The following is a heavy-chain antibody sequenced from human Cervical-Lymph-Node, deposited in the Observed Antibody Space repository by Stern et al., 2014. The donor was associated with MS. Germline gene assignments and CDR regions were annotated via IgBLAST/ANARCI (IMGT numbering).Heavy chain of an antibody. V-gene: IGHV1-46*01. CDR2: INPSGGST. CDR3: ARVEVGATLGNDAFDI. D-gene: IGHD1-26*01. CDR1: GYTFTSYY. J-gene: IGHJ3*02. Sequence: VQLVESGAEVKKPGASVKVSCKASGYTFTSYYMHWVRQAPGQGLEWMGIINPSGGSTSYAQKFQGRVTMTRDTSTSTVYMELSSLRSEDTAVYYCARVEVGATLGNDAFDIWGQGTMVTVSS.